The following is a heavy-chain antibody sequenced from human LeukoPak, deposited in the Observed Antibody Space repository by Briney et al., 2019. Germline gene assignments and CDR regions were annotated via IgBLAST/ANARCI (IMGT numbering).Heavy chain of an antibody. CDR1: GFTFSSYT. Sequence: GGSLRLSCAASGFTFSSYTMHWVRQAPGRGLEYVSAITTNGGRTYYANSFKGRFTISRDNSKSTLYLQMGSLRTEDMAVYYCARGRLVVTALDYWGQGTMVTVSS. V-gene: IGHV3-64*01. J-gene: IGHJ4*02. CDR2: ITTNGGRT. CDR3: ARGRLVVTALDY. D-gene: IGHD2-21*02.